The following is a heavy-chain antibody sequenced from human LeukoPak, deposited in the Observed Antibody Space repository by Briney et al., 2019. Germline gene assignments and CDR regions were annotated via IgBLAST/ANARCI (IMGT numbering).Heavy chain of an antibody. J-gene: IGHJ4*02. V-gene: IGHV3-23*01. CDR3: AKGAYCGGDCYVFDY. D-gene: IGHD2-21*01. CDR1: GFTFSSYA. Sequence: GGSLRLSCAAPGFTFSSYAMSWVRQAPGKGLEWVSAISGSGGSTYYADSVKGRFTISRDNSKNTLYLQMNSLRAEDTAVYYCAKGAYCGGDCYVFDYWGQGTLVTVSS. CDR2: ISGSGGST.